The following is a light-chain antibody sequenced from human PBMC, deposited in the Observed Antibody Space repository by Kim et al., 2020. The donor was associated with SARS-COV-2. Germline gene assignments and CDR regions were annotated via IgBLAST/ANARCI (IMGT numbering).Light chain of an antibody. V-gene: IGLV3-9*01. CDR3: QVWDSSTVV. J-gene: IGLJ2*01. Sequence: SYELTQPLSVSVALGQTARITCGGNNIGSKNVHWYQQKPGQAPVLVIYRDSNRPSGIPERFSGSNSGNTATLTFSRAQAGDEADYYCQVWDSSTVVFGGGTQLTVL. CDR2: RDS. CDR1: NIGSKN.